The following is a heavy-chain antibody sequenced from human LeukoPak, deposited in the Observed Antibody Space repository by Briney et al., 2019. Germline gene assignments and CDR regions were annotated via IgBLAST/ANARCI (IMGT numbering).Heavy chain of an antibody. Sequence: GGSLRLSCAASGFTFSSYSMNWVRQAPGKGLEWVSSISSSSSYIYYADSVKGRFTISRDNAKNSLYLQMNSLRAEGTAVYYCARLSVGSSGSDYWGQGTLVTDSS. D-gene: IGHD3-22*01. CDR2: ISSSSSYI. V-gene: IGHV3-21*01. CDR1: GFTFSSYS. CDR3: ARLSVGSSGSDY. J-gene: IGHJ4*02.